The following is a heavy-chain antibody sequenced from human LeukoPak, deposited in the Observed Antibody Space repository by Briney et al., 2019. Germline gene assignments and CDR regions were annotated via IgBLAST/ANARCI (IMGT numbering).Heavy chain of an antibody. D-gene: IGHD3-3*01. CDR2: INHSGST. Sequence: SETLSLTCAVYGGSFSGYYLSWVRRPLGKGLEWIGVINHSGSTNYNPSLKSRVTISVDTYKNQFSLKLSSVNAADTAVYFCSRGRYLLYHDFWSGSDKDYYFDYWGKGTRVTVSS. CDR1: GGSFSGYY. CDR3: SRGRYLLYHDFWSGSDKDYYFDY. V-gene: IGHV4-34*01. J-gene: IGHJ4*02.